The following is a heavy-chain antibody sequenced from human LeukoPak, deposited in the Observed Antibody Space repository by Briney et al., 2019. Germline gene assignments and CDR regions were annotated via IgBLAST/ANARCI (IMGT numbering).Heavy chain of an antibody. CDR1: GYTFTSYG. CDR2: ISAYNGNT. Sequence: GASVKVSCKASGYTFTSYGISWVRQAPGQGLEWMGWISAYNGNTNYAQKLQGRVTMTTDTSTSTAYMELRSLRSDDTAVYYCARDQEVVVITQEDPLDYWGQGTLVTVSS. J-gene: IGHJ4*02. CDR3: ARDQEVVVITQEDPLDY. D-gene: IGHD3-22*01. V-gene: IGHV1-18*01.